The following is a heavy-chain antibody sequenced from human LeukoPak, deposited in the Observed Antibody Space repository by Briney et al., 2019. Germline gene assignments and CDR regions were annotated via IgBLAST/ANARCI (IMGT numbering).Heavy chain of an antibody. CDR2: IYYSGST. D-gene: IGHD6-19*01. CDR1: GGSISSSSYY. CDR3: ARVAGIAVAGTYY. Sequence: PSETLSLTCTVSGGSISSSSYYWGWIRQPPGKGLEWIGYIYYSGSTNYNPSLKSRVTISVDTSKNQFSLKLSSVTAADTAVYYCARVAGIAVAGTYYWGQGTLVTVSS. V-gene: IGHV4-61*05. J-gene: IGHJ4*02.